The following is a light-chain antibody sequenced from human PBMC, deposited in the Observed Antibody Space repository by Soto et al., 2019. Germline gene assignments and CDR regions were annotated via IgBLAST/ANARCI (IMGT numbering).Light chain of an antibody. J-gene: IGKJ4*01. CDR3: QQYSTWPPALT. CDR2: GAS. Sequence: EIVMTQSPATLSVSPGERATLSCRASQSVSSDLAWYQQKPGQAPRLLIFGASTRATDISARFSGSGSGTEFTLTISSLQSEDFAVYYCQQYSTWPPALTFGGGTKVEIK. V-gene: IGKV3-15*01. CDR1: QSVSSD.